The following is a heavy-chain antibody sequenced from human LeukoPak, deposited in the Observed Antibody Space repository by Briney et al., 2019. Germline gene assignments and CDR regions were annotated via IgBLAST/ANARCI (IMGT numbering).Heavy chain of an antibody. CDR2: FSTDGTTI. Sequence: GGSLRLSCAASGFTFSSYWMHWVRQAPGKGLVWVSRFSTDGTTISYADSVKGRFTISRDNAKNTLYLQMTSLRAEDTAVYYCVREEYSSGAYFDYWGQGTLVTVSS. D-gene: IGHD6-19*01. V-gene: IGHV3-74*01. CDR3: VREEYSSGAYFDY. J-gene: IGHJ4*02. CDR1: GFTFSSYW.